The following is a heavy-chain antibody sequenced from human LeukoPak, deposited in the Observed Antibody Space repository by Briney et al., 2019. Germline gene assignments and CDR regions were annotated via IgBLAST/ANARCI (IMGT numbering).Heavy chain of an antibody. J-gene: IGHJ4*02. D-gene: IGHD4-17*01. CDR2: ISSTSSYI. CDR1: GFTFSSYS. CDR3: ARDPMGPMTPVTTIPFFDN. Sequence: GGSLRLSCAASGFTFSSYSMNWVRQAPGKGLEWVSSISSTSSYIYYADSVKGRFTISRDNAKNSLYLQMNSLRAEDTAVYYRARDPMGPMTPVTTIPFFDNWGQGTLVTVSS. V-gene: IGHV3-21*04.